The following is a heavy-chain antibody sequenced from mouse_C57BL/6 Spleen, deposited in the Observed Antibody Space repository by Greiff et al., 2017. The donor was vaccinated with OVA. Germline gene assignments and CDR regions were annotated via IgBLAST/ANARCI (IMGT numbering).Heavy chain of an antibody. CDR3: ARDYGSRPWFAY. J-gene: IGHJ3*01. CDR1: GYTFTSYW. V-gene: IGHV1-61*01. CDR2: IYPSDSET. Sequence: QVQLQQPGAELVRPGSSVKLSCKASGYTFTSYWMDWVKQRPGQGLEWIGNIYPSDSETHYNQKFKDKATLTVDKSSSTAYMQLSSLTSEDSAVYYCARDYGSRPWFAYWGQGTLATVSA. D-gene: IGHD1-1*01.